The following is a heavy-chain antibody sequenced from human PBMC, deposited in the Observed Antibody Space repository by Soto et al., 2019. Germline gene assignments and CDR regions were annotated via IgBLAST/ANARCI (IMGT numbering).Heavy chain of an antibody. D-gene: IGHD6-19*01. CDR3: ARSVAVPGAHLDY. Sequence: SETLSLTCSVSGGSISGSYWSWIRQSPGKGLEWLGYVYYTGSTNYSPSLRSRVSISVDTSKNEFSLRLSSVTAADTAVYFCARSVAVPGAHLDYWGQGTQVTVSS. CDR2: VYYTGST. CDR1: GGSISGSY. J-gene: IGHJ4*02. V-gene: IGHV4-59*01.